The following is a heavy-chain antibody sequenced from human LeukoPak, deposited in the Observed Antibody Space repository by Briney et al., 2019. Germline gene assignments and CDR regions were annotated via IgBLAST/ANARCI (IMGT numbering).Heavy chain of an antibody. Sequence: PSETLSLTCTVSGGSITTHYWSWFRQPPGKGLEWIGYIYYTGSTNYNSALKSRVTVSIDTSKSQFSLRLNSVTTADTAVYYCAREATKLTHPYFDHWGQGILVTVSS. CDR1: GGSITTHY. V-gene: IGHV4-59*11. D-gene: IGHD1-1*01. CDR3: AREATKLTHPYFDH. CDR2: IYYTGST. J-gene: IGHJ4*02.